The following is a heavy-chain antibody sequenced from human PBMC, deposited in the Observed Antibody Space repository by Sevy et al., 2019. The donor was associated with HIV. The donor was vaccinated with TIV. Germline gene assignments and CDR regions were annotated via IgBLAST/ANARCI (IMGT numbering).Heavy chain of an antibody. CDR3: AREAYYYDSREENWFDP. J-gene: IGHJ5*02. CDR1: GFSFDSYG. D-gene: IGHD3-22*01. Sequence: GGSLRLSCAVSGFSFDSYGMTWVRQAPGKGLEWVSSISRTSTTTYYADSAKGRFTISRDNAKNSLYLQMNSLRDEDTAVYYCAREAYYYDSREENWFDPWGQGTLVTVSS. CDR2: ISRTSTTT. V-gene: IGHV3-48*02.